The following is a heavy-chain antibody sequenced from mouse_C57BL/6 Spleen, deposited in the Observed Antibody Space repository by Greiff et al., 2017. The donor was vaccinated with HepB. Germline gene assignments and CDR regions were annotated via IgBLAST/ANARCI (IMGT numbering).Heavy chain of an antibody. CDR1: GFNIKDDY. J-gene: IGHJ2*01. CDR2: IDPENGDT. V-gene: IGHV14-4*01. CDR3: TTGGPSFDY. Sequence: EVKLVESGAELVRPGASVKLSCTASGFNIKDDYMHWVKQRPEQGLEWIGWIDPENGDTEYASKFQGKATITADTSSNTAYLQLSSLTSEDTAVYYCTTGGPSFDYWGQGTTLTVSS.